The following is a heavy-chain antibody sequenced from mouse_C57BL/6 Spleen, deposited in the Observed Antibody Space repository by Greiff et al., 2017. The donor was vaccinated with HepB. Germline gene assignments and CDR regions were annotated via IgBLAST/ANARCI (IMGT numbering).Heavy chain of an antibody. CDR2: INPNNGGT. Sequence: EVQLQQSGPELVKPGASVKIPCKASGYTFTDYNMDWVKQSHGKSLEWIGDINPNNGGTIYNQKFKGKATLTVDKSSSTAYMELRSLTSEDAAVYYCARAPEGKRYYFDYWGQGTTLTVSS. D-gene: IGHD1-1*01. CDR1: GYTFTDYN. V-gene: IGHV1-18*01. CDR3: ARAPEGKRYYFDY. J-gene: IGHJ2*01.